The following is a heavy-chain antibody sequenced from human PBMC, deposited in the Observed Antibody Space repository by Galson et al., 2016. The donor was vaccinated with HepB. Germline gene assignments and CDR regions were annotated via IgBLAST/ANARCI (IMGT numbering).Heavy chain of an antibody. V-gene: IGHV3-15*01. J-gene: IGHJ4*02. D-gene: IGHD6-19*01. Sequence: SLRLSCAASGFTFSSASMSWVRQGAGKGLEWVGRIKTNTDGGTADYAAPVKARFTMSRDDSKNTLYLEMNSLKTEDTDVYCWLRYAGDFRGQGTWVTVSS. CDR3: LRYAGDF. CDR1: GFTFSSAS. CDR2: IKTNTDGGTA.